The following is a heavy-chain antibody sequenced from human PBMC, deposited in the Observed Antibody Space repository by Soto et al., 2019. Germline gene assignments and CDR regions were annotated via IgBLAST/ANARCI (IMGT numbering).Heavy chain of an antibody. D-gene: IGHD3-10*01. CDR2: IYYSGST. CDR1: GGSISSYY. V-gene: IGHV4-59*01. Sequence: SETLSLTCSVSGGSISSYYWSWIRQPPGKGLEWIGYIYYSGSTNYNPSLKSRVTISVDTSKNQFSLKLSSVTAADTAVYYCARGDPLLWFGEKVYYGMDVWGQGTTVTVSS. CDR3: ARGDPLLWFGEKVYYGMDV. J-gene: IGHJ6*02.